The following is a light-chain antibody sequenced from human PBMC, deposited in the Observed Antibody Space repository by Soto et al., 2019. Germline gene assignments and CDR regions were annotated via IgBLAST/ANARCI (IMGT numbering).Light chain of an antibody. J-gene: IGKJ5*01. Sequence: EIVVTQSPGTLSLSAGERATLSCRASQSIDSNYLSWYQQKPGQAPRLIISGASTRATGTPARFSGSGSGTDFTLTISSLQPEDFAVYYCQQDYNLPFTFGQGTRLEI. V-gene: IGKV3D-7*01. CDR3: QQDYNLPFT. CDR2: GAS. CDR1: QSIDSNY.